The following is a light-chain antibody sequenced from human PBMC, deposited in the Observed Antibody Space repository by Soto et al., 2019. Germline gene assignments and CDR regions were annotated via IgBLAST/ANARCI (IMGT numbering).Light chain of an antibody. CDR3: QKRNNWPWK. CDR1: QSVSTY. V-gene: IGKV3-11*01. J-gene: IGKJ1*01. Sequence: DNVLTQSPDTLSLSPGERATLSCRASQSVSTYLAWYQQKPGQGPRLLIYDASNRATGIPARFSGSGSGTDFTLTISSLEPEDFAVYYCQKRNNWPWKFGQGTKVDIK. CDR2: DAS.